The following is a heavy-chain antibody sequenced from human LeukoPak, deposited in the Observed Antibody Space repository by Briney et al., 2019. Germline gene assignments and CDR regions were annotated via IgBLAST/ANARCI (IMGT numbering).Heavy chain of an antibody. CDR1: GFTVSSNY. V-gene: IGHV3-15*01. CDR3: TTDVLWWELPDY. J-gene: IGHJ4*02. D-gene: IGHD1-26*01. Sequence: GGSLRLSCAASGFTVSSNYMSWVRQAPGKGLEWVGRIKSKTDGGTTDYAAPVKGRFTISRDDSKNTLYLQMNSLKTEDTAVYYCTTDVLWWELPDYWGQGTLVTVSS. CDR2: IKSKTDGGTT.